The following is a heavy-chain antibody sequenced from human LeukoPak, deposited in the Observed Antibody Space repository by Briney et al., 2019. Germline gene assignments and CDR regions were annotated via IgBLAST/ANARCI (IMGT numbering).Heavy chain of an antibody. Sequence: PGGSLRLSCAGSGFTFSSYWMHWVRQAPGRGLVWVSRINSDGNSASYADSVKGRFTISRDNAKNTLYLQMNSLRAEDTAVYYCARDRSKADPFGVLQFCGMDVWGQGTTVTVSS. J-gene: IGHJ6*02. CDR1: GFTFSSYW. CDR3: ARDRSKADPFGVLQFCGMDV. V-gene: IGHV3-74*01. D-gene: IGHD3-3*01. CDR2: INSDGNSA.